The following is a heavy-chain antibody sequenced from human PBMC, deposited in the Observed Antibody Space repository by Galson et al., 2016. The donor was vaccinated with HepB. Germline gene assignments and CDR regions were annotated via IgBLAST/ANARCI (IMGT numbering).Heavy chain of an antibody. Sequence: TLSLTCTVSGGSLSGGGYYWSWIRQSPGRGLEWIGYIYDTGSTDYKSSLKRRVTMPVDTSKNQFSLKLSSVTAADTALYYCARGPTRTDAFDVWGQGTMVTVSS. CDR3: ARGPTRTDAFDV. CDR1: GGSLSGGGYY. D-gene: IGHD4-11*01. V-gene: IGHV4-31*03. CDR2: IYDTGST. J-gene: IGHJ3*01.